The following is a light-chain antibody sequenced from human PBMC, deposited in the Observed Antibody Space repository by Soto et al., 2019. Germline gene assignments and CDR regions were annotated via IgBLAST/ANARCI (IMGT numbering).Light chain of an antibody. CDR1: QSISSY. V-gene: IGKV1-39*01. CDR3: QQSYSTVT. J-gene: IGKJ4*01. Sequence: DIQMTQSPSSLSASVGDRVTITCRASQSISSYLNWYQQKPGKAPKLLIYAASSLQSGVPSRFIGSGSGTDFTLTISSLQPEDFATYYCQQSYSTVTFGGGTKVEIK. CDR2: AAS.